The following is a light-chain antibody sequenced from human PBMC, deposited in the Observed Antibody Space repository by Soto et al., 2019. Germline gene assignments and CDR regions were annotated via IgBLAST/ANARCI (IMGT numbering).Light chain of an antibody. CDR1: KLGDKY. CDR3: QAWDSTTAV. V-gene: IGLV3-1*01. J-gene: IGLJ1*01. CDR2: QDT. Sequence: SYELTQPPSVSASPGQTASITCSGAKLGDKYASWYQQKPGQSPVLVIFQDTKRPSGIPDRFSGSKSGNTATLTISGTQALDEADYYCQAWDSTTAVFGTGTKLTVL.